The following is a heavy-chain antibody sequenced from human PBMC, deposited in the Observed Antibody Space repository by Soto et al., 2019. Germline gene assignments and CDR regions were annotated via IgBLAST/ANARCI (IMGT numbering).Heavy chain of an antibody. CDR1: GFPFGDFG. V-gene: IGHV3-30*18. Sequence: GGSLRLSCAASGFPFGDFGMHWLRQAPGKGLEWVAVISHDGSDKFYADSVKARFTISRDNSKNTLYLQMSGLRAEDTAVYYCAKSQDFFCSSANCYTYYFHYWSPAPLVTGSS. CDR2: ISHDGSDK. J-gene: IGHJ4*02. D-gene: IGHD2-2*02. CDR3: AKSQDFFCSSANCYTYYFHY.